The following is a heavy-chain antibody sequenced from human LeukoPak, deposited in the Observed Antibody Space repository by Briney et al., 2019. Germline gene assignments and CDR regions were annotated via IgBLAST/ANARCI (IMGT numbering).Heavy chain of an antibody. CDR1: GASISSYY. CDR2: IYYSGST. V-gene: IGHV4-59*01. J-gene: IGHJ6*03. Sequence: TSETLSLTCTVSGASISSYYWSWIRQPPGKGLEWIGYIYYSGSTNYNPSLKSRVTISVDTSKNQSSLKLSSVTAADTAVYYCARTVRDWKFNNYYYYMDVWGKGTTVTNSS. D-gene: IGHD5-24*01. CDR3: ARTVRDWKFNNYYYYMDV.